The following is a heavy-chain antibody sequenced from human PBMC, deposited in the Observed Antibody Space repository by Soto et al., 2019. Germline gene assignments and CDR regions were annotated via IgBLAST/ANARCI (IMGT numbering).Heavy chain of an antibody. CDR3: ASYPGIAAGGTYYYYGMDV. Sequence: PGGSLRLSCAASGFTFSSYWMHWVRQAPGKGLVWVSRINGDGRSTNYADSVKGRFTISRDNAKNTLYLQMNSLRAEDTAVYYCASYPGIAAGGTYYYYGMDVWGQGTTVTVS. CDR1: GFTFSSYW. D-gene: IGHD6-13*01. V-gene: IGHV3-74*01. CDR2: INGDGRST. J-gene: IGHJ6*02.